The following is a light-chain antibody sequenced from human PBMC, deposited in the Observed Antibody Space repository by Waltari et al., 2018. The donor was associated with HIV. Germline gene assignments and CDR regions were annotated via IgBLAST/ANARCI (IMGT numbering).Light chain of an antibody. V-gene: IGKV3-11*01. CDR2: DAS. CDR1: QSVNSY. J-gene: IGKJ2*01. Sequence: EIVLTQSPATLSLYPGERATLSCRASQSVNSYLAWYQQKPGQAPRLPIYDASNRATGVPARFSGSGSGTDFTLTISNLEPEDFAVYYCQQRFNWPPYTFGQGTKLEVK. CDR3: QQRFNWPPYT.